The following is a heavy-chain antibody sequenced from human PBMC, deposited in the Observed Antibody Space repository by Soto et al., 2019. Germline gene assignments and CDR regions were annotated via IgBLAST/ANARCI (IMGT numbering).Heavy chain of an antibody. V-gene: IGHV4-30-4*01. Sequence: QPVCNRLEWKRYIYYSGSTYYNPSLKSRVTISVDTSKNQFSLKLSSVTAADTAVYFYATAAVEVAPLSLGPAFQIWGQGTLVTVSS. J-gene: IGHJ4*02. D-gene: IGHD2-15*01. CDR3: ATAAVEVAPLSLGPAFQI. CDR2: IYYSGST.